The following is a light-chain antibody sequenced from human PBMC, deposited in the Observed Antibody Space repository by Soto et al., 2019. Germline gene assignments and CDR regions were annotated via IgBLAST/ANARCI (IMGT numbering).Light chain of an antibody. V-gene: IGKV3-20*01. CDR3: HRYGRSQKT. J-gene: IGKJ2*01. CDR1: QSVSNDF. CDR2: GAS. Sequence: EIVLTQSPGILSLSPGERATLSCRASQSVSNDFLAWYQQKPGQAPRLLIYGASTRATDVPDRFSGSGSGADFTLSISRLEPEDVAVYFCHRYGRSQKTFGRGTKLEIK.